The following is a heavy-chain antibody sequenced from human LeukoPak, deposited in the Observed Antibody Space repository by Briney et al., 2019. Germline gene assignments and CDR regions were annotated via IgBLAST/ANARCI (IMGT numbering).Heavy chain of an antibody. J-gene: IGHJ6*03. CDR1: AGSLSGYY. D-gene: IGHD2-2*01. Sequence: SETLSLTCVVDAGSLSGYYWSWIRQPPGKGLEWIGHIIFDETDYNPSLKSRVTVSVDKSKNQFLLNVTSVTAADTAVYFCARGRRQLLLGKYYYYMDVWGRGTTVIVSS. V-gene: IGHV4-34*01. CDR2: IIFDET. CDR3: ARGRRQLLLGKYYYYMDV.